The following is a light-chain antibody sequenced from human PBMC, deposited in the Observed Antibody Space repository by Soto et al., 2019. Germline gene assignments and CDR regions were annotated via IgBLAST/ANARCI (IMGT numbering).Light chain of an antibody. CDR1: SSNIGSNY. CDR3: AAWEDSLSAFYV. J-gene: IGLJ1*01. Sequence: QSVLTQPPSASGTPGQRVTISCSGSSSNIGSNYVYWYQQLPGTAPKLLIYRNNQRPSGVPDRFSGSKSGTSASLAISGLRSEDESYYYCAAWEDSLSAFYVFGSGTKVTVL. V-gene: IGLV1-47*01. CDR2: RNN.